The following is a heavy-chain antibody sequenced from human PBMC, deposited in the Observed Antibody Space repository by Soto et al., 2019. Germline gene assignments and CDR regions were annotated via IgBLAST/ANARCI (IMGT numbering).Heavy chain of an antibody. Sequence: SETLSLTCAVYGGSFSGYYCSWIRQPPGQGLEWIGEINHSGSTNYNPSLKSRVTISVDTSKNQFSLKLSSVTAGDTAVYYCARGTTSRAFDIWGQGTMVTLSS. V-gene: IGHV4-34*01. D-gene: IGHD2-2*01. CDR1: GGSFSGYY. CDR2: INHSGST. J-gene: IGHJ3*02. CDR3: ARGTTSRAFDI.